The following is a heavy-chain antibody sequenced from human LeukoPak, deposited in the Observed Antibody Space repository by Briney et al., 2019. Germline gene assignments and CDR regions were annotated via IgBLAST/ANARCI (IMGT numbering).Heavy chain of an antibody. D-gene: IGHD3-9*01. CDR3: AIHFDWLLHY. CDR2: IIPILGIA. J-gene: IGHJ4*02. CDR1: GGTFSSYA. V-gene: IGHV1-69*04. Sequence: SVKVSCKASGGTFSSYAISWVRQAPGQGPEWMGRIIPILGIANYAQKFQGRVTITADKSTSTAYMELSSLRSEDTAVYYCAIHFDWLLHYWGQGTLVTVSS.